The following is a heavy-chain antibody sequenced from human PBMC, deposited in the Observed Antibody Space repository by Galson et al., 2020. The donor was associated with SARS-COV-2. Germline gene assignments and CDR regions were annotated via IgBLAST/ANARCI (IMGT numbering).Heavy chain of an antibody. J-gene: IGHJ5*02. CDR1: GFTFSSYW. D-gene: IGHD2-15*01. V-gene: IGHV3-7*01. CDR3: ARYCRGGSCFDN. CDR2: IKQDGSEK. Sequence: GESLKISCAASGFTFSSYWMSWVRQAPGKGLEWVANIKQDGSEKYYVDSVKGRFTLSRDNAKNSLYLQMNSLRAEDTAVYYCARYCRGGSCFDNWGQGTLVTVSS.